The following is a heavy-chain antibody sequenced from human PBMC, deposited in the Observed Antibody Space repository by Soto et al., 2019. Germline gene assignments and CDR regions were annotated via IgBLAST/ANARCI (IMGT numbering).Heavy chain of an antibody. Sequence: GGSLRLSCAASGFTFSSYGMHWVRQAPGKGLEWVAVIWYDGSNKYYADSVKGRFTISRDNSKNTLYLQMNSLRAEDTAVYYCARDEASDIVVVVAAGCMDVCGKGTTVTVSS. J-gene: IGHJ6*03. CDR2: IWYDGSNK. CDR1: GFTFSSYG. D-gene: IGHD2-15*01. V-gene: IGHV3-33*01. CDR3: ARDEASDIVVVVAAGCMDV.